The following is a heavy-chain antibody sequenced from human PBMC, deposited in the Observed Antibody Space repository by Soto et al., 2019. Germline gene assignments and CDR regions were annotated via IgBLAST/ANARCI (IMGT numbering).Heavy chain of an antibody. CDR3: AKGAGPSATSCYDY. J-gene: IGHJ4*02. CDR2: ISWNSGSI. D-gene: IGHD2-2*01. CDR1: GFTFDDYA. V-gene: IGHV3-9*01. Sequence: GGSLRLSCAASGFTFDDYAMHRVRQAPGKGLEWVSGISWNSGSIGYADSVKGRFTISRDNAKNSLYLQMNSLRAEDTALYYCAKGAGPSATSCYDYWGQGTLVTVST.